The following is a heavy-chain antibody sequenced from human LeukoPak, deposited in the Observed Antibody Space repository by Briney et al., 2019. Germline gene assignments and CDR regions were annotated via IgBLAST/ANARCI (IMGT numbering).Heavy chain of an antibody. CDR2: IYHSGST. CDR1: GGSISSGGYS. CDR3: ARGGITMVRGAGNWFDP. V-gene: IGHV4-30-2*01. D-gene: IGHD3-10*01. J-gene: IGHJ5*02. Sequence: SQTLSLTCAVSGGSISSGGYSWSWIRQPPGKGLEWIGYIYHSGSTYYIPSLKSRVTISVDRSKNQFSPKLSSVTAADTAVYYCARGGITMVRGAGNWFDPGAREPWSPSPQ.